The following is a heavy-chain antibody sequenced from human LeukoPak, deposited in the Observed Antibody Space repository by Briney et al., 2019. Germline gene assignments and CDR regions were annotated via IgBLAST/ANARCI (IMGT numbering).Heavy chain of an antibody. D-gene: IGHD2-2*01. CDR2: IYHSGST. CDR3: ARDWVVVVPAALQRGAFDI. CDR1: GYSISSGYY. Sequence: SETLSLTCTVSGYSISSGYYWGWIRQPPGKGLVWIGSIYHSGSTYYNPSLKSRVTISVDTSKNQFSLKLSSVTAADTAVYYCARDWVVVVPAALQRGAFDIWGQGTMVTVSS. J-gene: IGHJ3*02. V-gene: IGHV4-38-2*02.